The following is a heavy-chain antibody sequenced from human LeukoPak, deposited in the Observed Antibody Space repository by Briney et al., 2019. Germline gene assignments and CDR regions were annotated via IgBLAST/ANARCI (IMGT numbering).Heavy chain of an antibody. CDR1: GFTFSSYG. CDR3: AKDGRSSDDAFDI. J-gene: IGHJ3*02. D-gene: IGHD3-22*01. CDR2: ISYDGSNK. Sequence: GGSLRLSCAASGFTFSSYGMHRVRQAPGKGLEWVAAISYDGSNKYYADSVKGRFTISRDNSKNTLYLQMNSLRAEDTAVYYCAKDGRSSDDAFDIWGQGTMVTVSS. V-gene: IGHV3-30*18.